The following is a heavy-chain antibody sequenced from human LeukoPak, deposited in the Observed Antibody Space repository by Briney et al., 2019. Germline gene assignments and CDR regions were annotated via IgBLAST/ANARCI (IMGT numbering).Heavy chain of an antibody. CDR3: ARSPRGGTKTYFDY. CDR2: IYYSGST. Sequence: SETLSLTCTVSGGPISNYYCSSIRQPPGKGLEWSGYIYYSGSTNYNPSLKSRVTISVDTSKNQFSLRLSSVTAADTAVYYCARSPRGGTKTYFDYWGQGTLVTVS. CDR1: GGPISNYY. V-gene: IGHV4-59*01. J-gene: IGHJ4*02. D-gene: IGHD1-14*01.